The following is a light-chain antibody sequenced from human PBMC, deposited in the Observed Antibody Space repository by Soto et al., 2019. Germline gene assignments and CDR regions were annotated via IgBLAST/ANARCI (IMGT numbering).Light chain of an antibody. CDR1: SSDVGGYKY. J-gene: IGLJ1*01. Sequence: QSALTPPPSASGSPGQSVTISCTGTSSDVGGYKYVSWYQQHPGKAPKLMIFEVNKRPSGVPDRFSGSKSGNTVSLTVSGVEADDQVDYYCISYAGINNLGVFGAGTKLTVL. CDR2: EVN. V-gene: IGLV2-8*01. CDR3: ISYAGINNLGV.